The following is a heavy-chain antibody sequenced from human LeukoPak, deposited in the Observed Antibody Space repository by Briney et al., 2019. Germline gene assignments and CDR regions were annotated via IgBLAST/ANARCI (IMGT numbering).Heavy chain of an antibody. J-gene: IGHJ4*02. CDR1: GYSFTSYW. CDR2: IYPGDSDT. V-gene: IGHV5-51*01. Sequence: GESLRISCKGSGYSFTSYWIGWVRQMPGKGLEWMGIIYPGDSDTRYSPSFQGQVTISADKSISTAYLRWSSLKASDTAMYYCARRYRNLFHEYFDYWGQGTLVTVSS. CDR3: ARRYRNLFHEYFDY. D-gene: IGHD2-21*01.